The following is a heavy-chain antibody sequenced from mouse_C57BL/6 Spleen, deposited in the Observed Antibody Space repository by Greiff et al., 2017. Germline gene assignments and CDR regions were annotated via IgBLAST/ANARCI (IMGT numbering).Heavy chain of an antibody. CDR3: ARSELGEDY. CDR2: IHPNIGST. J-gene: IGHJ2*01. CDR1: GYTFTSYW. V-gene: IGHV1-64*01. Sequence: QVQLQQPGAELVKPGASVKLSCKASGYTFTSYWMHWVKQRPGQGLEWIGMIHPNIGSTNYNEKFKSKATLTVDKSSSTAYMHLSSLTSEDSAVYYCARSELGEDYWGQGTTLTVSS. D-gene: IGHD4-1*01.